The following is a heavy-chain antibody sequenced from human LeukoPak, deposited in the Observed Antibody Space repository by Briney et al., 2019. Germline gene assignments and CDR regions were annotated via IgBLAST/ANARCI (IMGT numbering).Heavy chain of an antibody. CDR3: ASLRRQRIDY. CDR2: IYYIGST. J-gene: IGHJ4*02. Sequence: PSETLSLTCSVSGASISSRIYYWGWIRQPPGKGLEWIGSIYYIGSTYYNPSLKSRVTISVDTSKNQFSLKLNSVTAADTAVYYCASLRRQRIDYWGQGALVTVSS. D-gene: IGHD5-24*01. V-gene: IGHV4-39*01. CDR1: GASISSRIYY.